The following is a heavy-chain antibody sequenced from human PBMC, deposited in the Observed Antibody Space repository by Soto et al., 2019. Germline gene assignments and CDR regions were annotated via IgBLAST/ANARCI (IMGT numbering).Heavy chain of an antibody. CDR1: GFTFSSYG. Sequence: PGGSLRLSCAASGFTFSSYGMHWVRQAPGKGLEWVAVIWYDGSNKYYADSVKGRFTISRDNSKNTLYLQMNSLRAEDTAVYYCARGYVDYDPSFDYWGQGTLVTVSS. J-gene: IGHJ4*02. V-gene: IGHV3-33*01. CDR2: IWYDGSNK. CDR3: ARGYVDYDPSFDY. D-gene: IGHD4-17*01.